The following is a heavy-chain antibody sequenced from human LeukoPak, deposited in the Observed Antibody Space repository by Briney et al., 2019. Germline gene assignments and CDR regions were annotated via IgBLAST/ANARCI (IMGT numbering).Heavy chain of an antibody. V-gene: IGHV4-4*07. CDR2: IYTSGST. Sequence: PSETLSLTCTVSGGSISSYYWSWIRQPPGKGLEWIGLIYTSGSTNYNPSLKSRVTMSVDTSKNQFSLKLSSVTAADTAVYYCARDRIDYSNYEWYFDLWGRGTLVTVSS. D-gene: IGHD4-11*01. CDR1: GGSISSYY. J-gene: IGHJ2*01. CDR3: ARDRIDYSNYEWYFDL.